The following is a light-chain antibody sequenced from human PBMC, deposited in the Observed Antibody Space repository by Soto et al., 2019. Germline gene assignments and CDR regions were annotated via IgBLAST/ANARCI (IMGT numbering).Light chain of an antibody. V-gene: IGLV2-23*02. J-gene: IGLJ2*01. CDR3: CSYAGSSTFEV. CDR1: SSDVGAYNH. CDR2: EAN. Sequence: QSALTQPASVSGSPGQSITISCTGTSSDVGAYNHVSWYQQYPGKAPKLMIYEANKRPSGVSNRFSGSKSGNTASLTISGLQAEDEADYYCCSYAGSSTFEVFGGGTKLTVL.